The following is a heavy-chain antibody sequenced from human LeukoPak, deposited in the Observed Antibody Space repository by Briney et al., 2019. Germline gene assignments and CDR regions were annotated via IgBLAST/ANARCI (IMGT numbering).Heavy chain of an antibody. D-gene: IGHD6-13*01. CDR2: IYPADSDT. V-gene: IGHV5-51*01. Sequence: GESLKISCKASGYPFTAYWIAWVRQMPGKGLEWMGIIYPADSDTRYSPSFQGQVTISADESRSTAYLQWSSLKASDTATYYCAREGTAATATSNWFDHWGQGTLVTVSS. CDR3: AREGTAATATSNWFDH. J-gene: IGHJ5*02. CDR1: GYPFTAYW.